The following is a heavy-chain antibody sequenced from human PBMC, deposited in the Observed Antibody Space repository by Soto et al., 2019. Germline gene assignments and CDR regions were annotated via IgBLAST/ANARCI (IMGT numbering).Heavy chain of an antibody. J-gene: IGHJ6*02. Sequence: SETRSLTCTVSGGSISSYYWSWIRQPPGKGLEWIGYIYYSGSTNYNPSLKSRVTISVDTSKNQFSLKLSSVTAADTAVYYCARDRPRGRHYYYGMDVWGQGTTVTVSS. CDR2: IYYSGST. CDR3: ARDRPRGRHYYYGMDV. CDR1: GGSISSYY. V-gene: IGHV4-59*01. D-gene: IGHD5-12*01.